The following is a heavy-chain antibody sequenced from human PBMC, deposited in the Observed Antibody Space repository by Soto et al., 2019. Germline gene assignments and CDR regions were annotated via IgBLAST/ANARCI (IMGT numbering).Heavy chain of an antibody. Sequence: GGSLRLSCAASGFTFSSYGMHWVRQAPGKGLEWVAVIWYDGSNKYYADSVKGRFTISRDNSKNTLYLQMNSLRAEDTAVYYCARDPSMVRGSFDYWGHGTLVTVSS. V-gene: IGHV3-33*01. CDR3: ARDPSMVRGSFDY. CDR2: IWYDGSNK. D-gene: IGHD3-10*01. CDR1: GFTFSSYG. J-gene: IGHJ4*01.